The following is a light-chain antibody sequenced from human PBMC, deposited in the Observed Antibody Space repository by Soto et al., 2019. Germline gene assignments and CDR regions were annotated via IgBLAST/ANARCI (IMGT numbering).Light chain of an antibody. V-gene: IGLV2-14*01. J-gene: IGLJ2*01. CDR2: EVS. CDR1: SSDVGGYHY. CDR3: SSYTSSSTVV. Sequence: QSVLTQPASVSGSPGQSITISCTGTSSDVGGYHYVSWYQQHPGKAAKLMIYEVSTRPSVVSNRFSGSKSGNTASLTISGLQAEDEADYYCSSYTSSSTVVFGGGTKVTFL.